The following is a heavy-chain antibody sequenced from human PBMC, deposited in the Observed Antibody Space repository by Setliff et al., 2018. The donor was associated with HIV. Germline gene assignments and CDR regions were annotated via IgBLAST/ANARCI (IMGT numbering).Heavy chain of an antibody. Sequence: PGGSLRLSCAASGFSFGSYWMSWVRQAPGKGLEWVGIIKSKAYGETTEYAASVKGRFTLSRDGSKSIAYLQMNSLKTEDTGVYYCTPPPGTYWGQGTLVTVSS. D-gene: IGHD1-1*01. CDR2: IKSKAYGETT. CDR3: TPPPGTY. V-gene: IGHV3-49*04. CDR1: GFSFGSYW. J-gene: IGHJ4*02.